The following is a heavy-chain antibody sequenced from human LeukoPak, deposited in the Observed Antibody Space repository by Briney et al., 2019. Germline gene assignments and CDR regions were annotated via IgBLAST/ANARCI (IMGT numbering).Heavy chain of an antibody. CDR2: IFGSGGST. CDR3: AKTTTGYSSGRFPGWPVDY. J-gene: IGHJ4*02. CDR1: GSTFSSYA. D-gene: IGHD6-19*01. Sequence: GGSLRLSCAASGSTFSSYAMYWVRQAPGKGLEWVSGIFGSGGSTHYADSVKGRFTISRDNSKNTVYLQMNSLRAEDTAVYYCAKTTTGYSSGRFPGWPVDYWGQGTLVTVSS. V-gene: IGHV3-23*01.